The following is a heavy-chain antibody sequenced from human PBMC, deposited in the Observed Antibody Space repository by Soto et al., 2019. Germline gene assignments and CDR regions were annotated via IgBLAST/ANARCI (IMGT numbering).Heavy chain of an antibody. J-gene: IGHJ4*02. Sequence: SETLSLTCTVSGIAISNDNYHWGWIRQPPGKGLEWIGSIFYTGNTYYKSSLESRITISVDTSKNQFSLNLRSVTAADTAVYYCVRLLDPLKYFDWMSHDCRGQGTQVTVSS. V-gene: IGHV4-39*01. CDR3: VRLLDPLKYFDWMSHDC. D-gene: IGHD3-9*01. CDR2: IFYTGNT. CDR1: GIAISNDNYH.